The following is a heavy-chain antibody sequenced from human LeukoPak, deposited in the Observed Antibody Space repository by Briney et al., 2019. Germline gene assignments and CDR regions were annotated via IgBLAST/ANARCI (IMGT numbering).Heavy chain of an antibody. CDR1: GYSFTSCW. J-gene: IGHJ4*02. V-gene: IGHV5-51*01. Sequence: GESLKIYCKASGYSFTSCWIGWVRQMPGKGLEWMGIIYPGDSDTRYSPSFQGQVTISADKSVSTAYLRWSSLKASDTAMYYCAGLIIPTAPFDYWGQGTLVTVSS. D-gene: IGHD2/OR15-2a*01. CDR3: AGLIIPTAPFDY. CDR2: IYPGDSDT.